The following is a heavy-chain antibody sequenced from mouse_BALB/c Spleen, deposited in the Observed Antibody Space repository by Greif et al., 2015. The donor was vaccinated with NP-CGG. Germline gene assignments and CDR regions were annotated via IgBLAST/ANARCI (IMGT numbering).Heavy chain of an antibody. CDR3: ARYYRYDYYFDY. CDR2: INPSTGYT. Sequence: QVHVKQSGAELAKPGASVKMSCKASGYTFTSYWMHWVKQRPGQGLEWIGYINPSTGYTEYNQKFKDKATLTADKSSSTAYMQLSSLTSEDSAVYYCARYYRYDYYFDYWGQGTTLTVSS. CDR1: GYTFTSYW. V-gene: IGHV1-7*01. D-gene: IGHD2-14*01. J-gene: IGHJ2*01.